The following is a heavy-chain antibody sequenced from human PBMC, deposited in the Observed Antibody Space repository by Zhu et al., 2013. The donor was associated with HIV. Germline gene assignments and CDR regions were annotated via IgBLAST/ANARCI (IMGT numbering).Heavy chain of an antibody. J-gene: IGHJ6*03. CDR1: GYTFTGYY. CDR3: ARDPSTRYYTDV. CDR2: INPKNGGT. Sequence: QVQLVQSGADVKKPGASVKVSCKASGYTFTGYYMHWVRQAPGKGIEWMGWINPKNGGTKMAQTFQGRVIMTRDTSVNTVYMELRSLTSDDTAVYYCARDPSTRYYTDVWGKGTTVIVSS. V-gene: IGHV1-2*02. D-gene: IGHD3-9*01.